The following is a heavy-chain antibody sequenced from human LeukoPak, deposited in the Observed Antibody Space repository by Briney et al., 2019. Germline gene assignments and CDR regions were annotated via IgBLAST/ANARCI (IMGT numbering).Heavy chain of an antibody. CDR1: GGSISSSNW. CDR3: ARVDANAQRSYYGMDV. V-gene: IGHV4-4*02. J-gene: IGHJ6*04. Sequence: TSGTLSLTCAVSGGSISSSNWWSWVRQPPGKGLEWIGEIYHSGSTNYNPSLKSRVTTSVDKSKNQSSLKLSSVTAADTAVYYCARVDANAQRSYYGMDVWGKGTTVTVSS. D-gene: IGHD4/OR15-4a*01. CDR2: IYHSGST.